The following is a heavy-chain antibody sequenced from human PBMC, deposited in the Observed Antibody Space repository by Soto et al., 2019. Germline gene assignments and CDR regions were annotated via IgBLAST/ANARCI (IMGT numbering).Heavy chain of an antibody. D-gene: IGHD2-2*01. CDR1: GFTFSSYE. J-gene: IGHJ3*02. CDR3: ARYCSSTSCPADAFDI. V-gene: IGHV3-48*03. CDR2: ISSSGSTI. Sequence: GGSLRLSCAASGFTFSSYEMNWVRQAPGKGLEWVSYISSSGSTIYYADSVKGRFTISRDNAKNSLYLQMNSLRAVDTAVYYCARYCSSTSCPADAFDIWGQGTMVTVSS.